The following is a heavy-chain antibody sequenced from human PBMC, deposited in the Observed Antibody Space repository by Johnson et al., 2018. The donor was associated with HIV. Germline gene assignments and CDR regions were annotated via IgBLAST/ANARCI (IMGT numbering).Heavy chain of an antibody. V-gene: IGHV3-48*03. Sequence: VQLVESGGGLVQPGGSLRLSCAASGFTFSMSAMHWVRQAPGKGLEYVSAISSSGSTIYYADSVKGRLTISRDNAKNSLYLQMNSLRAEDTALYYCARAPGGSPRAAFDIWGQGTMVTVSS. D-gene: IGHD2-15*01. CDR1: GFTFSMSA. CDR2: ISSSGSTI. CDR3: ARAPGGSPRAAFDI. J-gene: IGHJ3*02.